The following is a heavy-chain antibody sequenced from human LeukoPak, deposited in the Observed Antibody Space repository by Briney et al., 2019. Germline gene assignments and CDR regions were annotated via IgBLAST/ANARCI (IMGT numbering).Heavy chain of an antibody. CDR1: GYPLSKYG. V-gene: IGHV1-18*01. D-gene: IGHD3-16*01. CDR3: ARDGGVLDP. J-gene: IGHJ5*02. Sequence: ASVKVSCKTSGYPLSKYGISWVRQAPGQGLEWMGWISPYNGKTNYVQNLQGRVTMTTDTSTSTVYMEMRSLRSDDTAVYCCARDGGVLDPWSQGTLITVSS. CDR2: ISPYNGKT.